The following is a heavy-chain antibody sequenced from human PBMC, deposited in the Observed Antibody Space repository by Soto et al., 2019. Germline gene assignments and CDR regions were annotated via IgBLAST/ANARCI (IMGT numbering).Heavy chain of an antibody. V-gene: IGHV1-69*06. CDR2: IIPVTETP. CDR1: GGTFISHA. J-gene: IGHJ5*02. Sequence: QVQLVQSGAEVKKPGSSVRVSCKVSGGTFISHAINWLRQAPGQGLEWMGVIIPVTETPNNAEKFQGRVTITADKATTTVYMELSSLTFDDTAVYFCARVNKGPGHYGPGSQGWYGPWGQGTLVTVSS. CDR3: ARVNKGPGHYGPGSQGWYGP. D-gene: IGHD3-10*01.